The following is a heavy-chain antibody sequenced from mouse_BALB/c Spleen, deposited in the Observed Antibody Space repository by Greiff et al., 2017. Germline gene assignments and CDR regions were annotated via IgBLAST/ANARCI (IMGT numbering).Heavy chain of an antibody. Sequence: VQLQQSGPELVKPGASVKISCKASGYSFTGYYMHWVKQSHVKSLEWIGRINPYNGATSYNQNFKDKASLTVDKSSSTAYMELHSLTSEDSAVYYCARAGQLGPSWFAYWGQGTLVTVSA. CDR2: INPYNGAT. D-gene: IGHD3-1*01. J-gene: IGHJ3*01. CDR1: GYSFTGYY. V-gene: IGHV1-31*01. CDR3: ARAGQLGPSWFAY.